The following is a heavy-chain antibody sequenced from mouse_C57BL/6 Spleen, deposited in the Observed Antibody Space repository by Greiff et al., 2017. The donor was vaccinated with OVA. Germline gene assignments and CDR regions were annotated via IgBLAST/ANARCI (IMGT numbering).Heavy chain of an antibody. D-gene: IGHD2-1*01. CDR3: ARDSGNYGYFDY. CDR1: GFTFSSYA. Sequence: EVQLVESGGGLVKPGGSLKLSCAASGFTFSSYAMSWVRQTPEKRLEWVATISDGGSYTYYPDNVKGRFTISRDNAKNNLYLQMSHLKSEDTAMYYCARDSGNYGYFDYWGQGTTLTVSS. CDR2: ISDGGSYT. V-gene: IGHV5-4*01. J-gene: IGHJ2*01.